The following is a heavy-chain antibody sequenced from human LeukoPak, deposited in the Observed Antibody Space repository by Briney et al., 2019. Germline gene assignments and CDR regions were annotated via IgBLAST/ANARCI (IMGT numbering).Heavy chain of an antibody. CDR3: ARTPSPLWFGELFDY. CDR1: GGTFSSYA. Sequence: ASVKVSCKASGGTFSSYAISWVRQAPGQGLEWMGGIIPIFGTANYAQKFQGRVTVTADESTSTAYMELSSLRSEDTAVYYCARTPSPLWFGELFDYWGQGTLVTVSS. CDR2: IIPIFGTA. V-gene: IGHV1-69*13. J-gene: IGHJ4*02. D-gene: IGHD3-10*01.